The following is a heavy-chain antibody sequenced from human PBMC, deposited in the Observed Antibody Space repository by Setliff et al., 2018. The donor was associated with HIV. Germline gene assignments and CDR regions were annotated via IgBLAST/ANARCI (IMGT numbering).Heavy chain of an antibody. CDR2: IKTGNGDT. V-gene: IGHV1-3*04. J-gene: IGHJ5*02. CDR3: ARDRCDSVKCYLYNWFDP. Sequence: GASVKVSCKTSGYSFSSHPIHWVRQAPGQRPEWMGWIKTGNGDTQYSQKFRDRVTITRDTSADTVYMELSSPRSEDTAVYYCARDRCDSVKCYLYNWFDPWGQGTLVTVSS. D-gene: IGHD3-22*01. CDR1: GYSFSSHP.